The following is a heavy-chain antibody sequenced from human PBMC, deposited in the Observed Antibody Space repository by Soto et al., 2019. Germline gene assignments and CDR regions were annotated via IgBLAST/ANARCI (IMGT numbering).Heavy chain of an antibody. CDR1: GFTFSSYW. CDR3: ERVGEQWPTALFAFDI. J-gene: IGHJ3*02. V-gene: IGHV3-74*01. CDR2: INSDGSST. Sequence: EVQLVESGGGLVQPGGSLRLSCAASGFTFSSYWMHWVRQAPGKGLVWVSRINSDGSSTSYADSVKGRFTISRDNAKNTRYLQMNSLRAEDTAVYYCERVGEQWPTALFAFDIWGQGTMVTVSS. D-gene: IGHD6-19*01.